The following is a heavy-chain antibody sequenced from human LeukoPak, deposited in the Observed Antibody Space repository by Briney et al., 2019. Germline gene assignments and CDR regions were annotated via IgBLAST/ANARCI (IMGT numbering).Heavy chain of an antibody. CDR1: GFIFSTYS. D-gene: IGHD1-1*01. V-gene: IGHV3-48*01. CDR3: ARDLDGAVAFDI. J-gene: IGHJ3*02. Sequence: GGSLGLSCAASGFIFSTYSMNWVRQAPGKGLEWVSYISSTDSTIYYADSVQGRFTISRDNAKNSLYLLMNSLRAEDTAVYYCARDLDGAVAFDIWGQGTMVTVSS. CDR2: ISSTDSTI.